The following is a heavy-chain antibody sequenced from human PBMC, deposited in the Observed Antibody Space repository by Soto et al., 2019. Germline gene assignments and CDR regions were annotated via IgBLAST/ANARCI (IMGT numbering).Heavy chain of an antibody. CDR3: ARAVELYCSSTSCYAYYYYGMDV. V-gene: IGHV3-21*01. J-gene: IGHJ6*02. Sequence: SLRLSCAASVVTFSIYSMNGVRQAPGKGLEWVSSISSSSSYIYYADSVKGRFTISRDNAKNSLYLQMNSLRAEDTAVYYCARAVELYCSSTSCYAYYYYGMDVWGQGTTVTVSS. CDR2: ISSSSSYI. D-gene: IGHD2-2*01. CDR1: VVTFSIYS.